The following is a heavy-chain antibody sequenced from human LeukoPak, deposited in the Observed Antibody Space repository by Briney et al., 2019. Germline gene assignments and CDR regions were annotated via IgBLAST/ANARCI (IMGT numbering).Heavy chain of an antibody. D-gene: IGHD1-14*01. V-gene: IGHV3-23*01. CDR1: GFTFNQYA. Sequence: GGSLRLFYAASGFTFNQYAMNWVRQAPGKGLEWGSTINGGGGTTYYADSVKGRFTISRDNSKDTLYLQMNSLRTEDTALYYCARTGQLDYWGQGTLVTVSS. CDR3: ARTGQLDY. J-gene: IGHJ4*02. CDR2: INGGGGTT.